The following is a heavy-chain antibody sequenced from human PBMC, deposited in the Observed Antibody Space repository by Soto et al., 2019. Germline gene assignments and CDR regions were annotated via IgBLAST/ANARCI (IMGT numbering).Heavy chain of an antibody. CDR2: INHSGST. J-gene: IGHJ6*02. D-gene: IGHD6-13*01. CDR1: GGSFSGYY. CDR3: ARGAGYYYYGMDV. Sequence: SETLSLTCAVYGGSFSGYYWSWIRQPPGKGLEWIGEINHSGSTNYNPSLKSRVTISVDTSKNQFSLKLSSVTPADTAVYYCARGAGYYYYGMDVWGRGTTVTLSS. V-gene: IGHV4-34*01.